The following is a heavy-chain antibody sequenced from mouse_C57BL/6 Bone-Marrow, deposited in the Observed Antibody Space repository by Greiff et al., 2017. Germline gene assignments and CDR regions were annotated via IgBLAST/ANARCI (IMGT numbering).Heavy chain of an antibody. CDR1: GYTFTEYT. J-gene: IGHJ3*01. CDR3: ARHEDTTVVRFPFAY. V-gene: IGHV1-62-2*01. D-gene: IGHD1-1*01. CDR2: FYPGSGSI. Sequence: LMESGAELVKPGASVKLSCKASGYTFTEYTIHWVKQRSGQGLEWIGWFYPGSGSIKYNENFKDKATLTADKSSSTGYMELSRLTSDDSAVYCCARHEDTTVVRFPFAYWGQGTLVTVSA.